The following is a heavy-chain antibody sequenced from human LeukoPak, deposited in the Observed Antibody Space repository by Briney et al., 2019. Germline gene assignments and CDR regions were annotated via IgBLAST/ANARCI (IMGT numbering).Heavy chain of an antibody. Sequence: GASVKVPCKASGYTFTSYDINWVRQATGQGLEWMGWMNPNSGNTGYAQKFQGRVTMTRNTSISTAYMELSSLRSEDTAVYYCARVEGYSSSWYGYYYYGMDVWGQGTTVTVSS. CDR3: ARVEGYSSSWYGYYYYGMDV. CDR1: GYTFTSYD. CDR2: MNPNSGNT. D-gene: IGHD6-13*01. V-gene: IGHV1-8*01. J-gene: IGHJ6*02.